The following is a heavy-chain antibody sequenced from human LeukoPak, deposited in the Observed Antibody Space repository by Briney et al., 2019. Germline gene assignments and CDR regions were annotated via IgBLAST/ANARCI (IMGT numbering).Heavy chain of an antibody. CDR3: AKALHYYDSSGYYLYYFDY. CDR1: GLIFNNVW. J-gene: IGHJ4*02. CDR2: ISGSGGST. Sequence: TGGSLRLSCAASGLIFNNVWMNWVRQAPGKGLEWVSAISGSGGSTYYADSVKGRFTISRDNSKNTLYLQMNSLRAEDTAVYYCAKALHYYDSSGYYLYYFDYWGQGTLVTVSS. D-gene: IGHD3-22*01. V-gene: IGHV3-23*01.